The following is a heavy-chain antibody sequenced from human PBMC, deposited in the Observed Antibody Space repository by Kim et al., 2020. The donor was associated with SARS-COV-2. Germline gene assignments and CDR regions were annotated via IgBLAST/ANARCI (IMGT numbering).Heavy chain of an antibody. CDR3: ARRFGELLNHPFGYYYGMDV. D-gene: IGHD3-10*01. Sequence: GGSLRLSCAASGFTFSSYSMNWVRQAPGKGLEWVSSISSSSSYIYYADSVKGRFTISRDNAKNSLYLQMNSLRAEDTAVYYCARRFGELLNHPFGYYYGMDVWGQGTTVTVSS. CDR2: ISSSSSYI. CDR1: GFTFSSYS. J-gene: IGHJ6*02. V-gene: IGHV3-21*01.